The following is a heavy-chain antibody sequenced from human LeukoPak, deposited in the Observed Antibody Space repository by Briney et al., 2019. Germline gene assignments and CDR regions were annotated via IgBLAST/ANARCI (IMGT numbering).Heavy chain of an antibody. CDR1: GFTFSSYG. D-gene: IGHD3-9*01. CDR2: IWYDGSNK. Sequence: SGGSLRLSCAASGFTFSSYGMHWVRQAPGKGLEWVAVIWYDGSNKYYADPVKGRFTISRDNSKNTLYLQMNSLRAEDTAVYYCAKVGWLVVYDILTGPDDYWGQGTLVTVSS. CDR3: AKVGWLVVYDILTGPDDY. J-gene: IGHJ4*02. V-gene: IGHV3-30*02.